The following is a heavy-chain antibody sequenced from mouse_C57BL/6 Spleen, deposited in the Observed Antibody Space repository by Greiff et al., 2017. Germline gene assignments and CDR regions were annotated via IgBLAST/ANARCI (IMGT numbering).Heavy chain of an antibody. D-gene: IGHD1-1*01. V-gene: IGHV1-82*01. CDR2: IYPGDGDT. Sequence: VKLMESGPELVKPGASVKISCKASGYAFSSSWMNWVKQRPGKGLEWIGRIYPGDGDTNYNGKFKGKATLTADKSSSTAYMQLSSLTSEDSAVYFCARDYYYGSSYDWYFDVWGTGTTVTVSS. CDR3: ARDYYYGSSYDWYFDV. J-gene: IGHJ1*03. CDR1: GYAFSSSW.